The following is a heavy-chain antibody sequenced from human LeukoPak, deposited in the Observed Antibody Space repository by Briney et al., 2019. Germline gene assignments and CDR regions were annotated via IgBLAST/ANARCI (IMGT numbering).Heavy chain of an antibody. CDR2: ISYDGSNK. CDR3: ARGTVTTLFDY. Sequence: GGSLRLSCAASGFTFSSYAMHWVRQAPGKGLEWVAVISYDGSNKYYADSVKGRFTISRDNSKNTLYLQMNSLRAEDTAVYYCARGTVTTLFDYWGQGTLVTVSS. V-gene: IGHV3-30*04. CDR1: GFTFSSYA. D-gene: IGHD4-17*01. J-gene: IGHJ4*02.